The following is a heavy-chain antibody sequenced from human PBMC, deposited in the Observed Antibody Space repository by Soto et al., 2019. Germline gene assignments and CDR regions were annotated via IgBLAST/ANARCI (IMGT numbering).Heavy chain of an antibody. D-gene: IGHD3-10*01. CDR3: AKGLTEFGYYYGLDV. CDR2: ISGVDGST. Sequence: GGSLRLSCAASGFTFSGYAMTWVRQAPGKGLEWVSAISGVDGSTYYADSVKGRFTISRDNSKNTLYLETSSRRHEDTAVYYCAKGLTEFGYYYGLDVWGQGTTVTVSS. V-gene: IGHV3-23*01. CDR1: GFTFSGYA. J-gene: IGHJ6*02.